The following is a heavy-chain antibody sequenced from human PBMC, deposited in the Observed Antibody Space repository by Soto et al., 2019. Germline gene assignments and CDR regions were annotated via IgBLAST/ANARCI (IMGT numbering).Heavy chain of an antibody. CDR3: FGGNGGPQ. CDR1: DFTFRNSW. V-gene: IGHV3-7*03. D-gene: IGHD3-16*01. J-gene: IGHJ4*02. Sequence: GGSLRLSCATSDFTFRNSWINWVRQVPGKGLEWVANIKPDGGATNYVDSVKGRFTISRDNVRNSASLQMNSLRVEDTAVYFCFGGNGGPQWGQGTLVTVSS. CDR2: IKPDGGAT.